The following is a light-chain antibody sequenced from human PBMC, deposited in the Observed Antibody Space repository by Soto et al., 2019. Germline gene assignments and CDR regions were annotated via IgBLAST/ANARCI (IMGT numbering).Light chain of an antibody. CDR2: LGS. CDR1: QDITNY. CDR3: MQALQPRT. V-gene: IGKV1-33*01. Sequence: DIQLTQSPSSLSASVGDRVTITCQANQDITNYLNWYQQKPGKAPKLLIYLGSNRASGVPDRFSGSGSGTDFTLKISRVEAEDVGIYYCMQALQPRTFGQGTKV. J-gene: IGKJ1*01.